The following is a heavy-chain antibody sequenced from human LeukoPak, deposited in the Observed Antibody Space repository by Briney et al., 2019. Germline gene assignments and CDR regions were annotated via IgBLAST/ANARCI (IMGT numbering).Heavy chain of an antibody. CDR1: GFTFSSYG. Sequence: GGSLRLSCAASGFTFSSYGMHWVRQAPGKGLEWVAFIRYDGSNKYYADSVKGRFTISRDNSKNTLYLQMNSLRAEDTAVYYCARDDRAVRWGSQGFDYWGQEPWSPSPQ. CDR3: ARDDRAVRWGSQGFDY. J-gene: IGHJ4*01. D-gene: IGHD7-27*01. CDR2: IRYDGSNK. V-gene: IGHV3-30*02.